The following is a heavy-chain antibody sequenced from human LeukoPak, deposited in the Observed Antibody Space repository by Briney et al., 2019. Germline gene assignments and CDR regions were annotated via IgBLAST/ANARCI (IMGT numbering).Heavy chain of an antibody. CDR3: AREAGTGVLRYFDL. D-gene: IGHD1-1*01. V-gene: IGHV1-18*01. CDR2: ISAYNGNR. J-gene: IGHJ2*01. Sequence: ASVKVSCKASGYTFNTYGISWVRQATGQGLEWMGWISAYNGNRNYAQRIQGRVTMTIDTSTSTAYMELRSLRSDDTAVYFCAREAGTGVLRYFDLWGRGTLLTVSS. CDR1: GYTFNTYG.